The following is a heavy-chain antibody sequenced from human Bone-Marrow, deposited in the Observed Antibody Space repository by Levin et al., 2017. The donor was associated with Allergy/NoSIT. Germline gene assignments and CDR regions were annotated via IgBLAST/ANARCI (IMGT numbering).Heavy chain of an antibody. V-gene: IGHV3-30*18. J-gene: IGHJ6*02. CDR2: ISYDGSDK. CDR3: AKANGDVYYYYGMDV. CDR1: GYTFSTYG. Sequence: AGGSLRLSCAASGYTFSTYGMHWVRQAPGKGLEWVAIISYDGSDKDYADSVKGRFTISRDNPNNTVYLQMNSLTAEDSAVYHCAKANGDVYYYYGMDVWGQGTAVTVSS.